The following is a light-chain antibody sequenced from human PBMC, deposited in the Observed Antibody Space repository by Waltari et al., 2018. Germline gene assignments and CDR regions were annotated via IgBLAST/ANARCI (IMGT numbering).Light chain of an antibody. J-gene: IGLJ1*01. CDR3: SSYTSSSTRV. CDR1: SSDVGGYNY. Sequence: QSALTQPASVSGSPGQSLTISCTGTSSDVGGYNYVSWDQQHPGKAPKLMIDDVSQRPSGVSKRFSGAKSVNTASLTISGLQAEDEAYYYCSSYTSSSTRVFGTGTKVTV. CDR2: DVS. V-gene: IGLV2-14*03.